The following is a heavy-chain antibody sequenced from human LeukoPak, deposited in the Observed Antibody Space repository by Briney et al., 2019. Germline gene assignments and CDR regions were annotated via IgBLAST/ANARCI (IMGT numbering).Heavy chain of an antibody. CDR1: GGSFSGYY. CDR3: ARLTGYMIEDYFDY. D-gene: IGHD3-22*01. CDR2: IYYSGSA. V-gene: IGHV4-59*01. Sequence: SETLSLTCAVYGGSFSGYYWSWIRQPPGKGLEYIGYIYYSGSANYNPSLKSRVTISVDTSKKQFSLRLRSVAAADTAVYYCARLTGYMIEDYFDYWGQGTLVTVSS. J-gene: IGHJ4*02.